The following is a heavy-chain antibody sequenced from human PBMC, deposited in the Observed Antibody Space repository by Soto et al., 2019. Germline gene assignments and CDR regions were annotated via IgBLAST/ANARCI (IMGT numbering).Heavy chain of an antibody. CDR1: GGTFSSYA. CDR3: ARVSGYSSSYIRRSDYYYGMDV. J-gene: IGHJ6*02. CDR2: IIPIFGTA. Sequence: SVKVSCKASGGTFSSYAISWVRQAPGQGLEWMGGIIPIFGTANYAQKFQGRVTITADESTCTAYMELSSLRSEDTAVYYCARVSGYSSSYIRRSDYYYGMDVWGQGTTVTVSS. D-gene: IGHD6-13*01. V-gene: IGHV1-69*13.